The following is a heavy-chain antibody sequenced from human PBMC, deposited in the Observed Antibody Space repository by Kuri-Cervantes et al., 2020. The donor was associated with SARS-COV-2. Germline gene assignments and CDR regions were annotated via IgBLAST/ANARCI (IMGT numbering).Heavy chain of an antibody. CDR2: ISSSSSYI. Sequence: GESLKISCAASGFTFSSYSMNWVRQAPGKGLEWVSSISSSSSYIYYADSVKGRFTISRDNSKNTLYLQMNSLRAGDTAVYYCARLGVAAAGSYYYYGMDVWGQGTTVTVSS. D-gene: IGHD6-13*01. V-gene: IGHV3-21*01. CDR1: GFTFSSYS. J-gene: IGHJ6*02. CDR3: ARLGVAAAGSYYYYGMDV.